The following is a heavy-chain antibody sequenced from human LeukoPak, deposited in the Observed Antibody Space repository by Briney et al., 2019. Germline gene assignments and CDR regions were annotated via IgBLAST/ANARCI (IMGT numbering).Heavy chain of an antibody. D-gene: IGHD3-22*01. J-gene: IGHJ4*02. CDR2: SIPIFGTA. V-gene: IGHV1-69*13. Sequence: SVKVSCRASGGTFSIYTINWVRQAPGQGLEWMGGSIPIFGTANYAQKFQGRVTITADESTSTAYMELSSLRSEGTAVYYCARDNSYDRSGYYYFPFDYWGQGTLVTVSS. CDR1: GGTFSIYT. CDR3: ARDNSYDRSGYYYFPFDY.